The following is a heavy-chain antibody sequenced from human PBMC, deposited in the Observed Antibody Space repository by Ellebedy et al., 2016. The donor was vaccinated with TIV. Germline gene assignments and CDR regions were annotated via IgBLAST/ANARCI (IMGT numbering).Heavy chain of an antibody. CDR3: AKAQFLEWFFPDY. Sequence: GGSLRLXXAASGFTFSSYWMSWVRQAPGKGLEWVANIKQDGSEKYYVDSVKGRFTISRDNSKNTLYLQMNSLRAEDTAVYYCAKAQFLEWFFPDYWGQGTLVTVSS. CDR1: GFTFSSYW. D-gene: IGHD3-3*01. J-gene: IGHJ4*02. CDR2: IKQDGSEK. V-gene: IGHV3-7*01.